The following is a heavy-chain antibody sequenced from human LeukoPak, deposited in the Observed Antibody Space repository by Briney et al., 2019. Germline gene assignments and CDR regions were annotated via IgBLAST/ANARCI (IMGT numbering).Heavy chain of an antibody. J-gene: IGHJ4*02. CDR3: ARVHRDGYTYLYHYFDC. Sequence: SETLSLTCTVSGGSIRSGDYYWSWIRQPPGKGLEWIGYSYYSGSTYYNPSLKSRVTTSVDMSKNQFSLKLSSVTAADTAVYYCARVHRDGYTYLYHYFDCWGQGTLVTVSA. CDR1: GGSIRSGDYY. D-gene: IGHD5-24*01. V-gene: IGHV4-30-4*01. CDR2: SYYSGST.